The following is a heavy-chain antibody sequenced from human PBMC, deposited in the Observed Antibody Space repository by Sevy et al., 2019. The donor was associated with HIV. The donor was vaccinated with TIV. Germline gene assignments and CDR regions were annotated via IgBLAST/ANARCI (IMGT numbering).Heavy chain of an antibody. CDR2: LKSEGYGGTV. D-gene: IGHD1-1*01. CDR3: TRWKGVQSIFDY. J-gene: IGHJ4*02. V-gene: IGHV3-49*04. CDR1: GFRFGDYA. Sequence: GGSLRLSCAASGFRFGDYAMSWVRQAPGQGLEWVAFLKSEGYGGTVDHAATVKGRFTMSRDDSKSIAYLQMNDLKIDDTSVYYCTRWKGVQSIFDYWSQGALDAVST.